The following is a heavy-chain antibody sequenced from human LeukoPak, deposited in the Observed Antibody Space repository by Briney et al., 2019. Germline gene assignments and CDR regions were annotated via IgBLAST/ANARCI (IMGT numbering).Heavy chain of an antibody. CDR2: IRSYSSYI. D-gene: IGHD2-15*01. J-gene: IGHJ6*03. Sequence: GGSLRLSCAASGFTFSSYWMSWVRQAPGKGLEWVATIRSYSSYIHYADSVKGRFTISRDDAKKSMFLVMNSLRVEDTAVYFCARYSEVYYYVDVWGTGTTVTVSS. CDR3: ARYSEVYYYVDV. V-gene: IGHV3-21*01. CDR1: GFTFSSYW.